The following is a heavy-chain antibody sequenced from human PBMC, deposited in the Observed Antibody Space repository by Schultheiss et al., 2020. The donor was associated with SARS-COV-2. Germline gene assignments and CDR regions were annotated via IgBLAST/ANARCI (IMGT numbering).Heavy chain of an antibody. D-gene: IGHD2-2*01. Sequence: ASVKVSCKASGYTFTGYYMHWVRQAPGQGLEWMGWISAYNGNTNYAQKLQGRVTMTTDTSTSTAYMELRSLRSDDTAVYYCAREAPGYCSSTSCYYYYMDVWGKGTTVTVSS. J-gene: IGHJ6*03. V-gene: IGHV1-18*04. CDR2: ISAYNGNT. CDR3: AREAPGYCSSTSCYYYYMDV. CDR1: GYTFTGYY.